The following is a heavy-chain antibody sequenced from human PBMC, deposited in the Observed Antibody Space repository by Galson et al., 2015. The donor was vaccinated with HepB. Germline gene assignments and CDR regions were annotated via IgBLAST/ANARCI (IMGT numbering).Heavy chain of an antibody. V-gene: IGHV3-23*01. J-gene: IGHJ4*02. Sequence: SLRLSCAASGFIFTSYGMSWVRQAPGKGLEWVSNISDSGDSTYYADSVKGRLIISRDNSKNTLYLQMNSLRVEDTAVYYCAKHGGSWSHFFDYWGQGTLVTVSS. CDR3: AKHGGSWSHFFDY. D-gene: IGHD6-13*01. CDR2: ISDSGDST. CDR1: GFIFTSYG.